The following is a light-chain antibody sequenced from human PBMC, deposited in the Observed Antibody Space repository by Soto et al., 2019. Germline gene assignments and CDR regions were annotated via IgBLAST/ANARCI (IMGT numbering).Light chain of an antibody. J-gene: IGKJ1*01. CDR2: DAS. V-gene: IGKV1-5*01. CDR1: QSISSW. Sequence: DIQMTQSPSTLSASVGDRVTITCRASQSISSWLAWYQQKPGKAPKLLIYDASSLESGVPSRFSGSGSGTEFTLIISSLHPDDFATYYCQQYNSYSRTFGQGTKVDIK. CDR3: QQYNSYSRT.